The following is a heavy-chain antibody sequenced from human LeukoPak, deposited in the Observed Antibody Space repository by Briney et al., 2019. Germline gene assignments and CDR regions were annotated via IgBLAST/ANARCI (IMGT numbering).Heavy chain of an antibody. D-gene: IGHD3-3*01. CDR3: ARATDYDFWSGYSPPMDYYGMDV. CDR2: INPNSGGT. V-gene: IGHV1-2*02. Sequence: ASVKVSCKASGYTFTGYYMHWVRQAPGQGLEWMGWINPNSGGTNYAQKFQGRVTMTRDTSISTAYMELSRLRSDDTAVYYRARATDYDFWSGYSPPMDYYGMDVWGQGTTVTVSS. CDR1: GYTFTGYY. J-gene: IGHJ6*02.